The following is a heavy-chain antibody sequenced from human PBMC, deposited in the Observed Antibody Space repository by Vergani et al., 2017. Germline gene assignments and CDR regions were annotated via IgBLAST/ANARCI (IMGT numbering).Heavy chain of an antibody. CDR1: GGSLSGYF. CDR3: ASRRPRLNLGAKSNAGTFDS. J-gene: IGHJ4*02. CDR2: ITAIGSA. D-gene: IGHD1-26*01. Sequence: QVHLQQRGAGVLKPSETLSLTCGVIGGSLSGYFWSWIRQSPGRGLEWIGEITAIGSAKSSPSATSRVTISVDTSRGEVTLTVTSVTAADTGLYFCASRRPRLNLGAKSNAGTFDSWGQGTLVTVSS. V-gene: IGHV4-34*02.